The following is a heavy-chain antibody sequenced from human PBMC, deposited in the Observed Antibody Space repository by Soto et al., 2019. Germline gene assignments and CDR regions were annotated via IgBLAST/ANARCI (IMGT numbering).Heavy chain of an antibody. D-gene: IGHD3-16*01. V-gene: IGHV4-30-2*01. CDR2: IYHSGST. CDR1: GGSISSGGYS. CDR3: ARSGPVHLGDNLYGMDV. Sequence: SETLSLTCAVSGGSISSGGYSWSWIRQPPGKGLEWIGYIYHSGSTYYNPSLKSRVTISVDRSKNQFSLKLSSVTAADTAVYYCARSGPVHLGDNLYGMDVWGQGTTVTVSS. J-gene: IGHJ6*02.